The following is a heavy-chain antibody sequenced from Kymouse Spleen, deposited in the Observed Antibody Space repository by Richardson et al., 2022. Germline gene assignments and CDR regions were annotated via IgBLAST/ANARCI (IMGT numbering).Heavy chain of an antibody. CDR3: ARGLTGDWYFDL. J-gene: IGHJ2*01. D-gene: IGHD7-27*02. Sequence: QVQLQQWGAGLLKPSETLSLTCAVYGGSFSGYYWSWIRQPPGKGLEWIGEINHSGSTNYNPSLKSRVTISVDTSKNQFSLKLSSVTAADTAVYYCARGLTGDWYFDLWGRGTLVTVSS. CDR2: INHSGST. CDR1: GGSFSGYY. V-gene: IGHV4-34*01.